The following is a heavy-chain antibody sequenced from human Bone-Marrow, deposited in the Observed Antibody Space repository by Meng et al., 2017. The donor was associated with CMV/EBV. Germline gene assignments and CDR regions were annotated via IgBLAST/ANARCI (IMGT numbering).Heavy chain of an antibody. CDR3: ASRENGQLVDHAFDF. D-gene: IGHD6-6*01. J-gene: IGHJ4*02. Sequence: SETLSLTCTVSGYSISSGYYWGWIRQPPGKGLEWIGSIYYSGSTYYNPSLKSRVTISVDTSQNQFSLRLSSVTAADTAVYSCASRENGQLVDHAFDFWGQGTLVTVSS. CDR1: GYSISSGYY. CDR2: IYYSGST. V-gene: IGHV4-38-2*02.